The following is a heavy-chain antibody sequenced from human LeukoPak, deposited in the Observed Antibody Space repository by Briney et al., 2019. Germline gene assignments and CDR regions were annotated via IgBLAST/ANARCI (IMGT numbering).Heavy chain of an antibody. D-gene: IGHD6-19*01. CDR3: AITIAVAGTGGLFDY. Sequence: GGSLRLSCAASGFTFSSHAMSWVRQAPGKGLEWVSAISGSGDSTYYADSVEGRFTISRDNSKDTLYLQMNSLRAEDTAVYYCAITIAVAGTGGLFDYWGPGTLVTVSS. V-gene: IGHV3-23*01. CDR2: ISGSGDST. J-gene: IGHJ4*02. CDR1: GFTFSSHA.